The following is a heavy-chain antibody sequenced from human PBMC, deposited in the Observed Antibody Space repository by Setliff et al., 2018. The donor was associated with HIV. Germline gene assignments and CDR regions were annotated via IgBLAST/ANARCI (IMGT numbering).Heavy chain of an antibody. V-gene: IGHV4-4*08. CDR3: ARGATLLPGYSDRWEYFYMDV. CDR1: GGSISSSY. J-gene: IGHJ6*03. D-gene: IGHD5-12*01. CDR2: LRPSGNT. Sequence: SETLSLTCTVSGGSISSSYWSWIRQPPGKGLEWIGSLRPSGNTYYNPSLKSRVTISVDTSKNQFSLNLNSVTAADTAVYYCARGATLLPGYSDRWEYFYMDVWGKGTTVTVSS.